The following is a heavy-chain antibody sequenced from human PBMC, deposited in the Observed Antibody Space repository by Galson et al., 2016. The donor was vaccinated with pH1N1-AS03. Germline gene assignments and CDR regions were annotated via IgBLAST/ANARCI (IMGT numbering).Heavy chain of an antibody. CDR2: IGSSGRTI. Sequence: SLRLSCAASVSLSGYSVNWVRQAPGKGLEWVAYIGSSGRTISYADSVKGRFTVSRDSGKNSVELQMNSLGAEDTAVDYCASDRGFRPDTFEIWGQGTWVTVSS. CDR3: ASDRGFRPDTFEI. V-gene: IGHV3-48*01. J-gene: IGHJ3*02. CDR1: VSLSGYS. D-gene: IGHD2-15*01.